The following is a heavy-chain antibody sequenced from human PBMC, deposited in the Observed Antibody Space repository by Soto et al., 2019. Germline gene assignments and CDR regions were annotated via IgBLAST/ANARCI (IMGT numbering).Heavy chain of an antibody. V-gene: IGHV2-5*02. CDR3: AHRRGFGELGY. Sequence: QITLKESGPTLVRPTQTLTLTCTFSGFSLSTNGVGVGWIRQPPGTALEWLALIYWDDDKRYSPSLKSRLTITKYTSKNQVVLTMTNMDPVDTGTYDGAHRRGFGELGYWGQGTLVTVSS. J-gene: IGHJ4*02. D-gene: IGHD3-10*01. CDR2: IYWDDDK. CDR1: GFSLSTNGVG.